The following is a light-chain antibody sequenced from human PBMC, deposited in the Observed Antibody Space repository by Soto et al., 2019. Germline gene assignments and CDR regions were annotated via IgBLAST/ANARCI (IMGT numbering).Light chain of an antibody. CDR2: GAS. Sequence: DTVLTQSPGTLSLSPGERATLSCRASQSVSSRLAWYQQKPGQAPRLLISGASSRATGIPDRFSGSGSGTDFTLTISRLEPEDFALYYCQHYVERSPITFGQGTRVESK. J-gene: IGKJ5*01. V-gene: IGKV3-20*01. CDR3: QHYVERSPIT. CDR1: QSVSSR.